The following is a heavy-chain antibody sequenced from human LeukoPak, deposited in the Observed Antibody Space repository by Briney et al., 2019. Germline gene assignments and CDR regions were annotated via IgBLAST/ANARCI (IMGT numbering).Heavy chain of an antibody. CDR1: GGSISSGNYY. V-gene: IGHV4-61*02. J-gene: IGHJ4*02. CDR3: ARDWSSSWVYFDY. D-gene: IGHD6-13*01. Sequence: SETLSLTCTVSGGSISSGNYYWSWIRQPAGKGLEWIGRTYTSGSTKYNPSLKSRVTISLDTSKNQFSLKLTSVTAADTAVYYCARDWSSSWVYFDYWGQGTLVTVSS. CDR2: TYTSGST.